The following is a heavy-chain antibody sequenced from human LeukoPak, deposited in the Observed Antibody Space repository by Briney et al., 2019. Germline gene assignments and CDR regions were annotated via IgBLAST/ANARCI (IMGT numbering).Heavy chain of an antibody. CDR1: GFTFSTYW. D-gene: IGHD3-9*01. J-gene: IGHJ4*02. CDR3: ARDLRSRPYYDILTDAPPGY. CDR2: IKQDGSEK. Sequence: GGSLRLSCAASGFTFSTYWMSWVRQAPGRGLEWVANIKQDGSEKYYVDSVKGRFTISRDNAKNSLYLQMNSLRSEDTAVYYCARDLRSRPYYDILTDAPPGYWGQGTLATVSS. V-gene: IGHV3-7*03.